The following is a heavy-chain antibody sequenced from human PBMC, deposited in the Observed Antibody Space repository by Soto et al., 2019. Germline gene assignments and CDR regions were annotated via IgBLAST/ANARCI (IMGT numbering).Heavy chain of an antibody. CDR3: ARACSSNSCYDVFDY. CDR2: IYTSGST. V-gene: IGHV4-4*07. Sequence: QVQLQESGPGLLKPSETLSLTCTVSGGSISSYYWSLIRQPAGKGLEWIGRIYTSGSTNYNPSLTSRVTMSVDTFKNQFSLKLSSVTAADTAVYYCARACSSNSCYDVFDYWGQGTLVTVSS. D-gene: IGHD2-2*01. J-gene: IGHJ4*02. CDR1: GGSISSYY.